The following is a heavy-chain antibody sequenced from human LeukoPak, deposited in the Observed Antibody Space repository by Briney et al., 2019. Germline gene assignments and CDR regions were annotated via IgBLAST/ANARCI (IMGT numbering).Heavy chain of an antibody. CDR3: VRGDGDLFDF. CDR1: GSTFRTYN. V-gene: IGHV3-21*01. D-gene: IGHD4-17*01. CDR2: ISKTSTNI. J-gene: IGHJ4*02. Sequence: GGSLRLSCAASGSTFRTYNMNWVRQAPGKGLEWVSFISKTSTNIYYGDSVKGRFTISRDNAKNSIHLQMGSLRVEDTAVYYCVRGDGDLFDFWGQGTLVSVSS.